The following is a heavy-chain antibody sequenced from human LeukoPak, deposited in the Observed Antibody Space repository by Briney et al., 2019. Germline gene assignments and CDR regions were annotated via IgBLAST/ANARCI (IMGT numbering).Heavy chain of an antibody. CDR3: ARDKGSGSYYNERAYYYYMDV. D-gene: IGHD3-10*01. CDR1: GGSISSYY. Sequence: SETLSLTCTVSGGSISSYYWSWIRQPAGKGLEWIGRIYTSGSTNYNPSLKSRVTMSVDTSKNQFSLKLSSVTAAGTAVYYCARDKGSGSYYNERAYYYYMDVWGKGTTVTISS. CDR2: IYTSGST. J-gene: IGHJ6*03. V-gene: IGHV4-4*07.